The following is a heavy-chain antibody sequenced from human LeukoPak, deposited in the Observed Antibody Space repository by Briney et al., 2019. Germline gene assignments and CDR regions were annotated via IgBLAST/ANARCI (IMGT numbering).Heavy chain of an antibody. CDR2: IKQDGSEK. J-gene: IGHJ6*03. D-gene: IGHD6-13*01. CDR1: AFTFSSFW. CDR3: AKDPFIAAAGTGYYYMDV. V-gene: IGHV3-7*03. Sequence: GGSLRLSCAASAFTFSSFWMSWVRQAPGKGLEWVANIKQDGSEKYYVDSVKGRFTISRDNAKNSLYLQMNSLRAEDSAVYYCAKDPFIAAAGTGYYYMDVWGKGTTVTISS.